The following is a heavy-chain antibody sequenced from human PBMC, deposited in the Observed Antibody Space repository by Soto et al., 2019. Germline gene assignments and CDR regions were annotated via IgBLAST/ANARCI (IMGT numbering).Heavy chain of an antibody. CDR1: GYTFTSYY. D-gene: IGHD3-10*01. V-gene: IGHV1-46*01. CDR2: INPSGGST. J-gene: IGHJ4*02. Sequence: AASVKVSCKASGYTFTSYYMHWVRQAPGQGLEWMGIINPSGGSTSYAQKFQGRVTMTRDTSTSTVYMELSSLRSEDTAVYYCARDSLGSGSYYKIPFDYWGQGTLVTVSS. CDR3: ARDSLGSGSYYKIPFDY.